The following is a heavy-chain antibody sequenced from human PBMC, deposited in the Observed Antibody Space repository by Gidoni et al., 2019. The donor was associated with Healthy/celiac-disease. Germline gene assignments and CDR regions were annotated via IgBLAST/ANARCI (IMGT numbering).Heavy chain of an antibody. V-gene: IGHV2-5*01. D-gene: IGHD6-13*01. CDR2: IYWTDAT. J-gene: IGHJ5*02. CDR3: AHSWESSSWYEWFDP. CDR1: GCSLSTSGVG. Sequence: ITLKEYGPTRVEPTQTLTVTCTFAGCSLSTSGVGVGWIRQPPGQALEWLALIYWTDATRYSPSLKRRLTITKDPSKNPVVLTMTNMDPVDTATYYCAHSWESSSWYEWFDPWGQGTLVTVSS.